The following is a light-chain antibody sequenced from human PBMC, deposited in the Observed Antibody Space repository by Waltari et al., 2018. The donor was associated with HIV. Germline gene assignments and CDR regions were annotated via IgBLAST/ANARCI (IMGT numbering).Light chain of an antibody. V-gene: IGKV3-20*01. Sequence: EVVLTQSPGTLSLSPGERASLSCRASQSVSSNYLAWYQQKPGQAPRLLIYGASSRASGIPDRFSGSGSETDFSLTISRLEPEDFAVYYCQQYGSAPHTFGPGTKVDIK. CDR3: QQYGSAPHT. J-gene: IGKJ3*01. CDR1: QSVSSNY. CDR2: GAS.